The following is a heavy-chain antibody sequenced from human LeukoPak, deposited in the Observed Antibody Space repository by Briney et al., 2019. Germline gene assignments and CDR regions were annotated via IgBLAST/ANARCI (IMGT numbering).Heavy chain of an antibody. D-gene: IGHD6-13*01. CDR1: GYTFTSYG. J-gene: IGHJ4*02. Sequence: ASVKVSCKASGYTFTSYGISWVRQAPGQGLEWMGWISTYNGNTKYAQKLQGRVTMTIDTSTSTAYMELRSLRSDDTAVYYCARDGGIAAAGTLDYWGQGTLVTVSS. CDR3: ARDGGIAAAGTLDY. V-gene: IGHV1-18*01. CDR2: ISTYNGNT.